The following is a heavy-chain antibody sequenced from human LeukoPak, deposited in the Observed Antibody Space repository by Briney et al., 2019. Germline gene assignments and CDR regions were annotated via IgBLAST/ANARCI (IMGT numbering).Heavy chain of an antibody. V-gene: IGHV1-2*02. Sequence: ASVKVSCKASGYTFTGHYIHWVRQAPGQGFEWMGWINPNTGGTEYAQKFQDRIAISTYTSISTAYMELSRLRSDDTALYYCARDLATIDGIAWYYFENWGQGTLVTVS. CDR3: ARDLATIDGIAWYYFEN. D-gene: IGHD5-12*01. CDR1: GYTFTGHY. CDR2: INPNTGGT. J-gene: IGHJ4*02.